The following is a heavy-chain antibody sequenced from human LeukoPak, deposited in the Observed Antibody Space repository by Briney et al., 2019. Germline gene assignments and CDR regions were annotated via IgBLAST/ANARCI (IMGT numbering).Heavy chain of an antibody. V-gene: IGHV3-30*18. D-gene: IGHD6-13*01. CDR1: GFTFSGYG. CDR3: AKPAGVQLYNFDY. Sequence: PGRSLRLSCAASGFTFSGYGMHWVRQAPGKGLEWVAVISYDGSNKYYADSVKGRFTISRDNSKNTLYLQMNSLRAEDTAVYYCAKPAGVQLYNFDYWGQGTLVTVSS. CDR2: ISYDGSNK. J-gene: IGHJ4*02.